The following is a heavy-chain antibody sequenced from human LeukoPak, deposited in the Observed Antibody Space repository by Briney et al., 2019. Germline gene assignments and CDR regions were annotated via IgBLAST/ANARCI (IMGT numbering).Heavy chain of an antibody. V-gene: IGHV1-24*01. CDR1: GYTLTELS. Sequence: GASVKVSCKVSGYTLTELSMHWVRQAPGKGLEWMGGFDPEDGETIYAQRFQGRVTMTEDTSTDTAYMELSSLRSEDTAVYYCATIRAAMNLDAFDIWGQGTMVTVSS. CDR3: ATIRAAMNLDAFDI. D-gene: IGHD6-25*01. J-gene: IGHJ3*02. CDR2: FDPEDGET.